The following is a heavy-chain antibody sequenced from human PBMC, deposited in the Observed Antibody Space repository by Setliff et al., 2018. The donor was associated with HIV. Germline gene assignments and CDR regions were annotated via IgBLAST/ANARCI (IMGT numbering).Heavy chain of an antibody. CDR2: LYSGGTT. CDR1: GVSVNDYY. Sequence: KASETLSLTCSVSGVSVNDYYWSWIRQPAGKGLEWIGRLYSGGTTNYNPSLKSRLTMSVDTSNNKFSLKLNSVTAADTAVYYCARDRDRKDTTYVRFDYWGHGILVTVSS. CDR3: ARDRDRKDTTYVRFDY. D-gene: IGHD4-17*01. V-gene: IGHV4-4*07. J-gene: IGHJ4*01.